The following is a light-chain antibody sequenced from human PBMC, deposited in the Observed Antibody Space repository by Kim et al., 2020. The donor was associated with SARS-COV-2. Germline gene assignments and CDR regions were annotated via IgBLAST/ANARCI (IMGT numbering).Light chain of an antibody. Sequence: QRVSISCSGSTSNSETNTVNWYQQLPGAAPKLLIHTNNQRPSGVPDRFSGSRFGTSASLTISGLQSEDEADYFCAAWDDSPDGYVVFGGGTKLTVL. CDR1: TSNSETNT. CDR2: TNN. J-gene: IGLJ2*01. V-gene: IGLV1-44*01. CDR3: AAWDDSPDGYVV.